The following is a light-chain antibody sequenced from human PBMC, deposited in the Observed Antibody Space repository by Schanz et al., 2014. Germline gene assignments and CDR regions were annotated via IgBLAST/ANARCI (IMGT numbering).Light chain of an antibody. CDR2: TAS. Sequence: DIQMTQSPSSLSASVGDRVTITCRASQGIRHSLAWHQQKPGKAPKLLIYTASTLQSGVPSRFSGSGSGTDFTLTINGLQPEDFATYYCQHSYSTPLTFGPGTKVDIK. CDR1: QGIRHS. J-gene: IGKJ3*01. V-gene: IGKV1-39*01. CDR3: QHSYSTPLT.